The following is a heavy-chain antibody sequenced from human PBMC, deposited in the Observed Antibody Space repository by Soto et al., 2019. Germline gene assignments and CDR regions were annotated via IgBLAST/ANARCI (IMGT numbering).Heavy chain of an antibody. CDR1: GYPFTPIA. V-gene: IGHV1-18*01. CDR3: AREYGMDV. CDR2: ISGYNGNT. J-gene: IGHJ6*02. Sequence: VQLVQSGAGVKKPGASVTVSCRVSGYPFTPIALTWVRKAPGQGLEWVGWISGYNGNTNYAQKFQGRVTLTRDTSTKTAFMELRSLTGDDTAVYYCAREYGMDVWGQGTTVTVSS.